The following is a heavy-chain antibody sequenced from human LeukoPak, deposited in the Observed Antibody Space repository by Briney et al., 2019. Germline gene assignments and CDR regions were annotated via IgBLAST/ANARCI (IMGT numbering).Heavy chain of an antibody. CDR2: IRPGGENT. J-gene: IGHJ4*02. CDR1: GFTFTSYD. CDR3: VCLGLGGLSLD. D-gene: IGHD3-16*01. V-gene: IGHV3-23*01. Sequence: GGSLRLSCAASGFTFTSYDMTWVRQAPGRGLEWVSSIRPGGENTYYGDSVKGRFTISRDNAKNTLYLQMNSLRVEDTAVYYCVCLGLGGLSLDWGQGTLVTVSS.